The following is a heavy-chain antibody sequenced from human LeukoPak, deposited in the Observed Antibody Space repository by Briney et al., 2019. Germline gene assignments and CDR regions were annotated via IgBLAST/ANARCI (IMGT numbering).Heavy chain of an antibody. D-gene: IGHD6-19*01. V-gene: IGHV1-18*01. J-gene: IGHJ1*01. CDR2: ISLHNAKT. Sequence: GASVKVSCKASGYTFTSYAISWVRQAPGQGLDWMGWISLHNAKTNYAQKLQGRVTMTTDTSTSTAYMELMSLRSDDTAVYYCARLGVAGDPSSAEYLQHWGQGTLVTVSS. CDR1: GYTFTSYA. CDR3: ARLGVAGDPSSAEYLQH.